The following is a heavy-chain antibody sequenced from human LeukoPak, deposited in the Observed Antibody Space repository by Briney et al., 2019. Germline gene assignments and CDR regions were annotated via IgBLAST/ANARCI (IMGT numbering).Heavy chain of an antibody. Sequence: ASVKVSCKVSGYTLTELSMHWVRQAPGKGLEWMGGFDPEDGETIYAQKFQGRVTMTEDTSTDTAYMELSSLRSEDTAVYYCARDTKQLGVPPSMIDYWGQGTLVTVSS. CDR2: FDPEDGET. V-gene: IGHV1-24*01. CDR3: ARDTKQLGVPPSMIDY. J-gene: IGHJ4*02. D-gene: IGHD6-13*01. CDR1: GYTLTELS.